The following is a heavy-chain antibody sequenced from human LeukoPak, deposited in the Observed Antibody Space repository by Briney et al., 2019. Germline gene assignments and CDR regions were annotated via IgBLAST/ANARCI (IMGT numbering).Heavy chain of an antibody. CDR1: GYTFTSYY. CDR3: ASLRRDGYNYDLSYYYYMDV. V-gene: IGHV1-46*01. J-gene: IGHJ6*03. Sequence: ASVKVSCKASGYTFTSYYMHWVRQAPGQGLEWMGIINPSGGSTSYAQKFQGRVTMTRDMSTSTVYMELSSLRSEDTAVYYCASLRRDGYNYDLSYYYYMDVWGKGTTVTISS. D-gene: IGHD5-24*01. CDR2: INPSGGST.